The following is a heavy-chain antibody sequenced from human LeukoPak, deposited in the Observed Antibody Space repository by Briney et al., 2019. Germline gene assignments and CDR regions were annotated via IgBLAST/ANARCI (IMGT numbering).Heavy chain of an antibody. CDR2: IRYDGSNK. Sequence: PGGSLRLSCAASGFTFSSYGMHWVRQAPGKGLEWVAFIRYDGSNKYYADSVKGRFTISRDNSKNTLYLQMNSLRAEDTAVYYCAKDWGIAVAAPDYWGQGTLVTVSS. V-gene: IGHV3-30*02. J-gene: IGHJ4*02. CDR3: AKDWGIAVAAPDY. CDR1: GFTFSSYG. D-gene: IGHD6-19*01.